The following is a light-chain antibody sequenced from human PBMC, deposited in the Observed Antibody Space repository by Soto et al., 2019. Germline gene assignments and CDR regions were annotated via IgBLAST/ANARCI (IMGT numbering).Light chain of an antibody. CDR3: QHYNSYSEA. Sequence: DIKMTQSPSTLSASVGDRVTITFRASQSISSWLAWYQQKPGKAPKLLIYKASTLKSGVPSRFSGSGSGTKFTLTISSLQPDDFATYYCQHYNSYSEAFGQGTKVDIK. CDR2: KAS. V-gene: IGKV1-5*03. CDR1: QSISSW. J-gene: IGKJ1*01.